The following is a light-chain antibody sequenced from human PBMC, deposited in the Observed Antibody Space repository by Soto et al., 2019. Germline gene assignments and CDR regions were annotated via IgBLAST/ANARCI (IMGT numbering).Light chain of an antibody. V-gene: IGKV3-20*01. CDR3: QQYGWT. CDR1: QGVTTN. CDR2: GAS. J-gene: IGKJ5*01. Sequence: EIVMTQSPGTLSVSPGERATLSCRAGQGVTTNFAWYQQKSGQSPRLLIYGASSRATGIPDRFSGSGSGTDFTLTISRLEPEDFAVYYCQQYGWTFGQGTRLQIK.